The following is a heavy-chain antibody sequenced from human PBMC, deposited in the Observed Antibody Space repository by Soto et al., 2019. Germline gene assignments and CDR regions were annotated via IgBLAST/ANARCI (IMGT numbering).Heavy chain of an antibody. Sequence: PGGSLRLSCAASGFTFSSYAMHWVRQAPGKGLEWVAVISYGGSNKYYADSVKGRFTISRDNSKNTLYLQMNSLRAEDTAVYYCARDRDSSSWYSPGWFDPWGQGTLVTVSS. V-gene: IGHV3-30-3*01. CDR3: ARDRDSSSWYSPGWFDP. J-gene: IGHJ5*02. CDR2: ISYGGSNK. CDR1: GFTFSSYA. D-gene: IGHD6-13*01.